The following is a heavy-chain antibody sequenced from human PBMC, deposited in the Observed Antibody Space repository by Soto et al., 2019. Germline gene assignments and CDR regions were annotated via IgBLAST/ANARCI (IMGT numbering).Heavy chain of an antibody. V-gene: IGHV4-34*01. CDR3: ASVFGELLGRTNFDY. Sequence: SETLSLTCAVYGGSFSGYYWSWIRQPPGEGLEWIGEINHSGSTNYNPSLKSRVTISVDTSKNQFSLKLSSVTAADTAVYYCASVFGELLGRTNFDYWGQGTLVTVSS. CDR1: GGSFSGYY. D-gene: IGHD1-7*01. CDR2: INHSGST. J-gene: IGHJ4*02.